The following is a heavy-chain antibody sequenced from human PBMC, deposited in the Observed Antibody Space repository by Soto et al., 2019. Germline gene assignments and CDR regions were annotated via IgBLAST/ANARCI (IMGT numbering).Heavy chain of an antibody. CDR1: GFAFRHNY. CDR2: ISTSGSPA. D-gene: IGHD1-26*01. J-gene: IGHJ5*02. V-gene: IGHV3-11*01. Sequence: PGGSLRLSCTVSGFAFRHNYLTWIRQAPGKGPEWLSYISTSGSPAYYADSVKGRFTISTDNAKKSLYLHIDSLRAEDTGVYYCATGGIYYEAWGQGTLVTVSS. CDR3: ATGGIYYEA.